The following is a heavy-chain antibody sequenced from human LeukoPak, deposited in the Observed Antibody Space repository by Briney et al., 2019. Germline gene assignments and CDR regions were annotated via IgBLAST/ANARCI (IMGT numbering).Heavy chain of an antibody. V-gene: IGHV4-39*07. CDR2: IYYSGST. CDR1: GGSISSSSYY. J-gene: IGHJ4*02. Sequence: SETLSLTCTVSGGSISSSSYYWGWVRQPPGEGLEWIGSIYYSGSTYYNPSLKIRVSIAVATSKKQFSPTLSSVTAADTAVYYCARDQQTYYYDSSGYFSSRTGNYFDYWGQGTLVTVSS. D-gene: IGHD3-22*01. CDR3: ARDQQTYYYDSSGYFSSRTGNYFDY.